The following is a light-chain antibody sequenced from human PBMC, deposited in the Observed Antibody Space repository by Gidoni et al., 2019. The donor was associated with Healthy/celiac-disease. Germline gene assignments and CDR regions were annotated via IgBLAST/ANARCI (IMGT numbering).Light chain of an antibody. V-gene: IGLV3-25*02. J-gene: IGLJ2*01. CDR1: ALPKQY. Sequence: SYELTQPPSVSVSPGQTARLTCSGDALPKQYASWYQQKPGQAPVLVIYRDSERPSGSPERFSGSSSGTTVTLTISGVQAEDEADYYCQSADSSGTWVFGGGTKLTVL. CDR3: QSADSSGTWV. CDR2: RDS.